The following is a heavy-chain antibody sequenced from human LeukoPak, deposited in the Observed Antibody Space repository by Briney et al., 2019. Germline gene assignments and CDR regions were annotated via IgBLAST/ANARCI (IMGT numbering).Heavy chain of an antibody. CDR1: GYSISSGSY. D-gene: IGHD4-17*01. CDR3: AKVGAYGDVVRHVD. J-gene: IGHJ4*02. Sequence: SETLSLTCTVSGYSISSGSYWGWIRQPPGKGLEWIGNMFHSGDTYHNPSLKSRVTISADTSKNQFSLNLTSVTAADTAVYYCAKVGAYGDVVRHVDWGQGTLVTVSS. CDR2: MFHSGDT. V-gene: IGHV4-38-2*02.